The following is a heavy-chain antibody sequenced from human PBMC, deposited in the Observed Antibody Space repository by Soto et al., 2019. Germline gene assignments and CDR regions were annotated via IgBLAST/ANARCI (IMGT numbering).Heavy chain of an antibody. CDR3: GSFSDRITPATIVD. V-gene: IGHV4-59*06. Sequence: PSETLSLTCTVSGGSISSYYWTWLRQHPGEGLEWIGYIYHSGSTFYNPSLKSRLTISVDTSKNQFSLRLSSVTAADTAVYYCGSFSDRITPATIVDWGQGTLVTVSS. D-gene: IGHD2-2*02. CDR2: IYHSGST. CDR1: GGSISSYY. J-gene: IGHJ4*02.